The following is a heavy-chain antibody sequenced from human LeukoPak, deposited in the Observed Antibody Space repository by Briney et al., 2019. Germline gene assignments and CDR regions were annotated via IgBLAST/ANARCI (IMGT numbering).Heavy chain of an antibody. Sequence: GESLKISCKGSGYSFINYWLGWVRQMPGKGLEWMGIINPGDSDTRYTPSFQGQATISADKSISTAYLQWSSLKASDTAMYYCARHTDSSGYYLPFDYWGQGTLVTVSS. D-gene: IGHD3-22*01. CDR1: GYSFINYW. V-gene: IGHV5-51*01. CDR2: INPGDSDT. CDR3: ARHTDSSGYYLPFDY. J-gene: IGHJ4*02.